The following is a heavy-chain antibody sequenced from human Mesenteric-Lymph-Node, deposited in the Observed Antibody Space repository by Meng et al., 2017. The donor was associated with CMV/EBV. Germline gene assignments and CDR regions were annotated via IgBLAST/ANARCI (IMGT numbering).Heavy chain of an antibody. V-gene: IGHV5-51*01. J-gene: IGHJ4*02. CDR2: IYPGNSDT. Sequence: KGSRYSFTKSWLGWVRHMPGNRLEWVGIIYPGNSDTTYSPSFQGHVTISVDKSINTAYLQWSSLKASDTAVYYCARPRGSSTNCYDYWGQGTLVTVSS. D-gene: IGHD2-2*01. CDR3: ARPRGSSTNCYDY. CDR1: RYSFTKSW.